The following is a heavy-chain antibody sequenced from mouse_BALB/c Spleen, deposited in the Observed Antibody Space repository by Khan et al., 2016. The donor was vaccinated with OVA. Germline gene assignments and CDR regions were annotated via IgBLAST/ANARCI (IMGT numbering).Heavy chain of an antibody. V-gene: IGHV1S137*01. CDR2: ISTYSGNT. J-gene: IGHJ2*01. D-gene: IGHD2-3*01. CDR1: GYTFTDNA. CDR3: ARPAYDGYYDS. Sequence: QVQLQQSGPELVRPGVSVKISCKGSGYTFTDNAMHWVKQSHAKSLEWIGLISTYSGNTNYKQKFKGKATMTVDKSSSTAYMELARLTSEDSAIYYCARPAYDGYYDSWGKGTTLTVSS.